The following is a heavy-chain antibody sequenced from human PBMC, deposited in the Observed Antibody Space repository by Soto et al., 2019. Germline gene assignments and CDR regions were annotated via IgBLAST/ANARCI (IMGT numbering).Heavy chain of an antibody. D-gene: IGHD5-18*01. J-gene: IGHJ6*02. CDR3: ARSEPDGAIIQRWVTPYAYCYRLAC. CDR1: GETTTVYY. CDR2: INPNSGGT. Sequence: AEVKVDCPSCGETTTVYYMHWWRRAPGRGVTWMGWINPNSGGTNYAQKFQGRVTMTRDTSISTAYMELSRLRSDDTAVYYCARSEPDGAIIQRWVTPYAYCYRLACWVHATTV. V-gene: IGHV1-2*02.